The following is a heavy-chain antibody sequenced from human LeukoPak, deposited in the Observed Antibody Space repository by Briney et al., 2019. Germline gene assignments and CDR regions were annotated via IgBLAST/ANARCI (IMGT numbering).Heavy chain of an antibody. J-gene: IGHJ4*02. CDR2: ISGSGGST. V-gene: IGHV3-23*01. Sequence: PGGSLRLSCAASGVTFSSYAMSWVRQAPGKGLEWVSAISGSGGSTYYADSVKGRFTISRDNSKNTLYLQMNSLRADDTAVYYCAKGTIAAAGTTGYFDYWGQGTLVTVSS. D-gene: IGHD6-13*01. CDR3: AKGTIAAAGTTGYFDY. CDR1: GVTFSSYA.